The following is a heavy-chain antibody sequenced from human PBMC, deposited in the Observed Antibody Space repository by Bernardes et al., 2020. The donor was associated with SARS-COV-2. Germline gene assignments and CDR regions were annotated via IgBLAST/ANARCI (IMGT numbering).Heavy chain of an antibody. D-gene: IGHD3-3*01. CDR1: GFTFSSYW. V-gene: IGHV3-7*05. CDR2: IKQDGSEK. Sequence: GSLRLSCAASGFTFSSYWMSWVRQAPGKGLEWVANIKQDGSEKYYMDSVKGRFTISRDNAKNSLYLQMNSLRAEDTAVYYCARDWGYNDFWSGYWAHWGQGTLVTVSS. CDR3: ARDWGYNDFWSGYWAH. J-gene: IGHJ4*02.